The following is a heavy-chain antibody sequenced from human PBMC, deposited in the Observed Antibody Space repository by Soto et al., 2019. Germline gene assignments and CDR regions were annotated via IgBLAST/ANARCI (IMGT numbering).Heavy chain of an antibody. V-gene: IGHV1-18*01. CDR3: ARDTSHYFDH. CDR1: GYTFITYG. Sequence: ASVKVSCKSSGYTFITYGVTWVRQAPGQGLEWMGWITPYNGKTHYAQKFQDRVTMTTDTAATTAYMELRSLTSDDSAMYFCARDTSHYFDHWGQGILVTVSS. J-gene: IGHJ4*02. D-gene: IGHD2-2*01. CDR2: ITPYNGKT.